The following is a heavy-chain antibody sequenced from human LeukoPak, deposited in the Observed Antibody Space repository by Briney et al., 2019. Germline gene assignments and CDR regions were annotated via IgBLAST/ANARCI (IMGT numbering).Heavy chain of an antibody. CDR2: VNLQGGT. V-gene: IGHV4-4*02. D-gene: IGHD6-19*01. J-gene: IGHJ4*02. CDR3: ARKTVVAGTENFDY. CDR1: GGSITQTNY. Sequence: SGTLSLTCDVSGGSITQTNYWTWVRQPPGKGLEWIGEVNLQGGTNYNPSLLRRVAISVDTSANHVSLQMTSVTAADTAVYYCARKTVVAGTENFDYWGQGILVTVSS.